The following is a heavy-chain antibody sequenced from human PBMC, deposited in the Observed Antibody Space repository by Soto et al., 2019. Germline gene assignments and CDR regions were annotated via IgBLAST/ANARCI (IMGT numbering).Heavy chain of an antibody. CDR1: GGSISSSSYF. CDR3: ARHPSHFWFYP. CDR2: IYYSGST. J-gene: IGHJ5*02. Sequence: SETLSLTCSVSGGSISSSSYFWGWIRQPPGKGLEWIGSIYYSGSTYYNPSLKSRVTVSVDTSKNQFSLKLSSVTAADTAVYYCARHPSHFWFYPWGQGTLVTVSS. V-gene: IGHV4-39*01.